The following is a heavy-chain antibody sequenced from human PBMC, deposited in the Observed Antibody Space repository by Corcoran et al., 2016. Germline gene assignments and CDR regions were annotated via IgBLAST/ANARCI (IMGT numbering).Heavy chain of an antibody. V-gene: IGHV3-53*01. CDR3: ARGDVDTAMVPNWFDP. J-gene: IGHJ5*02. D-gene: IGHD5-18*01. CDR1: GFTVSSNY. CDR2: IYSGGST. Sequence: EVQLVESGGGLIQPGGSLRLSCAASGFTVSSNYMSWVRQAPGKGLEWVSVIYSGGSTYYADSVKGRFTISRDNSKNTLYLQMNSLRAEDTAVYYCARGDVDTAMVPNWFDPWGQGTLVTVSS.